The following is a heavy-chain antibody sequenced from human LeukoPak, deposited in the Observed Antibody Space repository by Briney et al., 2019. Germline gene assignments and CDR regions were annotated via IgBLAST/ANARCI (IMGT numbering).Heavy chain of an antibody. CDR1: GYTFTIYF. CDR3: ARVVGGWFAFDS. CDR2: INPSGGST. D-gene: IGHD6-19*01. Sequence: GASVTVSCKASGYTFTIYFMHWVRQAPGQGLDWMGIINPSGGSTRYAQKFQGRVTMTSDTSTSTVYMELSSLTSEDTAMYYCARVVGGWFAFDSWGQGTLVTVSS. V-gene: IGHV1-46*01. J-gene: IGHJ4*02.